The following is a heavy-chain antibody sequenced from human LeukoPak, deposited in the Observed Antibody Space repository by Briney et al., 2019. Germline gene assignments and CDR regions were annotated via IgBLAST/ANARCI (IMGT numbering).Heavy chain of an antibody. CDR1: GGSISSYY. CDR2: IYYSGST. CDR3: ATSTAGGTDAFDI. V-gene: IGHV4-59*01. D-gene: IGHD3-16*01. Sequence: SETLSLTCTVSGGSISSYYWSWIRQPPGKGLEWIGYIYYSGSTNYNPSLKSRVTISVDTSKNQFSLKLTSVTAADTAVYFCATSTAGGTDAFDIWGQGTMVSVSS. J-gene: IGHJ3*02.